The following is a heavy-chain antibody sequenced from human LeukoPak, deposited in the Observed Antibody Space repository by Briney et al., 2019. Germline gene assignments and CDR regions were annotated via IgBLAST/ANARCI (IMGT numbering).Heavy chain of an antibody. D-gene: IGHD3-10*01. CDR3: ARRDYGSGSYYPSDDY. CDR2: IYHSGST. Sequence: SETLCLTCAVSGYSISSGYYWGWIRQPPGKGLEGIGSIYHSGSTYYNPSLKRRVTISVGTSKNQLCLKLSYVTAADTAVYYCARRDYGSGSYYPSDDYWGQGTLVTVSS. CDR1: GYSISSGYY. V-gene: IGHV4-38-2*01. J-gene: IGHJ4*02.